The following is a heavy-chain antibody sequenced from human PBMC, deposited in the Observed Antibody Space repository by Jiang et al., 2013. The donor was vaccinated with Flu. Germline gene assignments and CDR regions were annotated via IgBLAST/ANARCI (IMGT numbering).Heavy chain of an antibody. Sequence: GAEVKKPGASVKVSCKVSGYTLTELSMHWVRQAPGTGLEWMGSFDPEVGETIDAQTFQGRVTMTEDTSTDTAYMELSSLRSEDTAVYYCAISLYVDYVVAYWGQGTLVTVSS. D-gene: IGHD4-17*01. CDR1: GYTLTELS. CDR2: FDPEVGET. V-gene: IGHV1-24*01. J-gene: IGHJ4*02. CDR3: AISLYVDYVVAY.